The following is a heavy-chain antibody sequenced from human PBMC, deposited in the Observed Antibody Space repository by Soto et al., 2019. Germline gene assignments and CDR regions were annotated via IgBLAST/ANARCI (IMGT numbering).Heavy chain of an antibody. J-gene: IGHJ4*02. Sequence: QVQLQESGPGLVKPSETLSLTCTVSGGSISSYYWSWIRQPPGKGLEWIGYIYYSGSTNYNPSLKTRITISVDTSTTHFAQKQSSVTAADTAVYYCARGEEPVAIPSGYWGQGTLVTVSS. CDR2: IYYSGST. CDR1: GGSISSYY. V-gene: IGHV4-59*01. CDR3: ARGEEPVAIPSGY. D-gene: IGHD2-15*01.